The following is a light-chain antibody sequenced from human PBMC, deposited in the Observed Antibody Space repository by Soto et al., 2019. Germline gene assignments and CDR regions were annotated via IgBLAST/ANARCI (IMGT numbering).Light chain of an antibody. Sequence: EIVLTQSPGTLSLSPGERATLSCRASQGVSSNYLAWYQQKPGQAPRLLIFDASNRATGIPARFSGSGSGTDFTLTISSLEPEDFAVYYCQQRSDWSSVTFGGGTKVDIK. CDR3: QQRSDWSSVT. J-gene: IGKJ4*01. CDR2: DAS. CDR1: QGVSSNY. V-gene: IGKV3D-20*02.